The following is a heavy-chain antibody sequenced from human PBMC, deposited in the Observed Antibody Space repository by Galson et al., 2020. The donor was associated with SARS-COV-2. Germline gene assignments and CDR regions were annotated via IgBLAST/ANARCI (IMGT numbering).Heavy chain of an antibody. V-gene: IGHV4-39*07. D-gene: IGHD3-3*01. J-gene: IGHJ4*02. CDR3: ASKSYDFWSGPNSPHFDY. CDR1: GGSISSSSYY. Sequence: SETLSLTCTVSGGSISSSSYYWGWIRQPPGKGLAWIGSIYYSGSTYYNPSLKSRVTISVDTSKNQFSLKLSSVTAADTAVYYCASKSYDFWSGPNSPHFDYWGQGTLVTVSS. CDR2: IYYSGST.